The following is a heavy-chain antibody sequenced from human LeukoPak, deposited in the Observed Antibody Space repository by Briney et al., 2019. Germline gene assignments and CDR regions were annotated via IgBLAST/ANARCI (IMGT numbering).Heavy chain of an antibody. CDR1: GFTFSHYE. D-gene: IGHD3-22*01. J-gene: IGHJ4*02. CDR2: ITSDNAI. V-gene: IGHV3-48*03. Sequence: AGGSLRLSCAASGFTFSHYEMNWVRQAPGKGLEWVSYITSDNAISCTDSVRGRFIISRDYAKDSLYLHMNSLRVEDTAIYYCARSNYYDTSGHYSFDYWGQGTQVTVSS. CDR3: ARSNYYDTSGHYSFDY.